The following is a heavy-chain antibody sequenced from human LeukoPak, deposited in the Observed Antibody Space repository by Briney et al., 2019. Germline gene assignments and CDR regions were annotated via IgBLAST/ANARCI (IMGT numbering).Heavy chain of an antibody. V-gene: IGHV4-59*01. Sequence: KPSETLSLTCTVSGGSISGDYWSWIRQPPGKGLEWIGHISYSGITNYKPSLKSRVTISTDTSKNQVSLKLKSVTAADTAVYYCARDSPRGHIGDPWGQGTLVTVSS. CDR3: ARDSPRGHIGDP. J-gene: IGHJ5*02. CDR2: ISYSGIT. D-gene: IGHD3-10*01. CDR1: GGSISGDY.